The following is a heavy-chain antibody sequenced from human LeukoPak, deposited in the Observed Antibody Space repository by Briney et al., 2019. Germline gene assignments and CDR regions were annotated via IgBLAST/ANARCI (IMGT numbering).Heavy chain of an antibody. Sequence: ASVKVSCKASGYSFSGYYIHWVRQAPGQGLEWMGWINPNSGATNYAQKFQGTVTMTRDTSTTTAYMQLSGLRSDDTAVYYCARDQNYFDTTAYYGVDCWGQGTLVTVSS. D-gene: IGHD3-22*01. V-gene: IGHV1-2*02. CDR2: INPNSGAT. CDR3: ARDQNYFDTTAYYGVDC. J-gene: IGHJ4*02. CDR1: GYSFSGYY.